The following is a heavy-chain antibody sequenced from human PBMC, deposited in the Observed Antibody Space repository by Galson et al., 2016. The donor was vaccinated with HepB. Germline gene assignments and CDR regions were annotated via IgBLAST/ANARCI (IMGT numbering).Heavy chain of an antibody. V-gene: IGHV3-30*03. J-gene: IGHJ6*02. D-gene: IGHD5-12*01. CDR1: GVSFSSYG. CDR3: ARGGRYSGYDSRISYFYYGMDV. CDR2: IAYDGSVK. Sequence: SLRLSCAVSGVSFSSYGMHWVRQAPGKGLEWVSFIAYDGSVKHYLDSVKGRFTISRDNSMHTLYLQMNSLRAEDTAVYYCARGGRYSGYDSRISYFYYGMDVWGQGTTVTVSS.